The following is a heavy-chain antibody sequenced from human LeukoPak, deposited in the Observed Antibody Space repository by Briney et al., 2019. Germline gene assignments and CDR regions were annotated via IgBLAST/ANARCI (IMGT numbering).Heavy chain of an antibody. Sequence: SETLSLTCTASGGSISSYYWSWIRQPPGKGLEWIGYIYTSGSTNYNPSLKSRVTISVDTSKNQFSLKLSSVTAADTAVYYCARRSNFWSGYFDYWGQGTLVTVSS. J-gene: IGHJ4*02. V-gene: IGHV4-4*09. D-gene: IGHD3-3*01. CDR3: ARRSNFWSGYFDY. CDR1: GGSISSYY. CDR2: IYTSGST.